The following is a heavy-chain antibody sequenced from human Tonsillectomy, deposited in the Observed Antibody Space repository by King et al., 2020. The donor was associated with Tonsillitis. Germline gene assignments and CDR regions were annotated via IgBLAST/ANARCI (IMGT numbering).Heavy chain of an antibody. CDR1: GGSISSGDYY. Sequence: MQLQESGPGLVKPSQTLSLTCTVSGGSISSGDYYWSWIRQPPGKGLEWIGYIYYSGSTYHNPSLRSRVTISVDTSKNPFSLRLSSVTAADTAVYYCARVFITMVRGVIIDYWGQGTLVTVSS. V-gene: IGHV4-30-4*01. CDR3: ARVFITMVRGVIIDY. J-gene: IGHJ4*02. CDR2: IYYSGST. D-gene: IGHD3-10*01.